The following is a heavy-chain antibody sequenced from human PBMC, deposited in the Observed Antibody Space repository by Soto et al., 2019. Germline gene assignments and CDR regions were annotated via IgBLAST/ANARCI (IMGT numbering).Heavy chain of an antibody. CDR3: AASIFYYGMDV. CDR2: IYPGDSDT. V-gene: IGHV5-51*01. Sequence: PGESLKISCKGSGYTFTNYWIGWLLQMPGKGLEWMGIIYPGDSDTKYNPSFQGQVTISADKSITTTYLQWSSLKASDTAIYYCAASIFYYGMDVWGQGTTVTVSS. CDR1: GYTFTNYW. J-gene: IGHJ6*02.